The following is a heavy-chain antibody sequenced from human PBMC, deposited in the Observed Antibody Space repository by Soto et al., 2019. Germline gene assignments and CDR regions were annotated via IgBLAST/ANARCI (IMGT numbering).Heavy chain of an antibody. CDR1: GFTFSSYS. CDR3: ARDPLYCGGDCYFDF. V-gene: IGHV3-21*01. Sequence: EVQLVESGGDLVKPGGSLRLSCAASGFTFSSYSMSWVRQAPGKGLEWVSSISSKSSYKYFADSMKDRFTISRDNAKNSLYQQMNSLRVEDTAVYYCARDPLYCGGDCYFDFWGQGTLVTVSS. D-gene: IGHD2-21*02. J-gene: IGHJ4*02. CDR2: ISSKSSYK.